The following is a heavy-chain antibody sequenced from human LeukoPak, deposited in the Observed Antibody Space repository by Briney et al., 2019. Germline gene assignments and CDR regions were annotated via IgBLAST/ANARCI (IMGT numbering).Heavy chain of an antibody. V-gene: IGHV1-2*02. CDR1: GYTFTDYY. Sequence: ASVKVSCKASGYTFTDYYMHWVRQAPGQGLEWMGWINPNSGGANFAQKFQGRVTMTRDTSISTAYMELSRLRSDDTAVYYCARDQGATTLGFDYWGQGTLVTVSS. CDR2: INPNSGGA. CDR3: ARDQGATTLGFDY. J-gene: IGHJ4*02. D-gene: IGHD1-26*01.